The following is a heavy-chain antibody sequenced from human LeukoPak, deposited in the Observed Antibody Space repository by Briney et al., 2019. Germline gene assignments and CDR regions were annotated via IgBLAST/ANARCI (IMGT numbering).Heavy chain of an antibody. D-gene: IGHD3-10*01. V-gene: IGHV3-7*01. J-gene: IGHJ4*02. Sequence: GGSLRLSCAASGFTFNDYWMSWIRQAPGKGLEWVANINQDGSDKHYVDSVKGRFTISRDNAKNSLYLQMNSLRAEDTAVYYCARRAVPDPGVDYWGQGTLVTVSS. CDR1: GFTFNDYW. CDR2: INQDGSDK. CDR3: ARRAVPDPGVDY.